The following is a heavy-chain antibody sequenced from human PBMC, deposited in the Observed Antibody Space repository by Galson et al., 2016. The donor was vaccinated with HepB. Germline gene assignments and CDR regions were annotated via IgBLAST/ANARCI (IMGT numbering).Heavy chain of an antibody. CDR1: GFTFSSYG. J-gene: IGHJ6*02. V-gene: IGHV3-30*03. CDR3: FAAGYGMDV. CDR2: ISYDGSNK. D-gene: IGHD6-13*01. Sequence: SLRLSCAASGFTFSSYGMHWVRQAPGKGLEWVAVISYDGSNKYYADSVKGRFTISRDNPKNTLYLQMNSLRVEDTAVYYCFAAGYGMDVWGQGTTVTVSS.